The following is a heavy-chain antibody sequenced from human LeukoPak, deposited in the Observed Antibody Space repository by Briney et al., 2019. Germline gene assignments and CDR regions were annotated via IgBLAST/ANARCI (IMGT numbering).Heavy chain of an antibody. J-gene: IGHJ4*02. CDR3: ARERREAQWLDGSYFDY. D-gene: IGHD6-19*01. Sequence: SETLSLTCAVYGGSFSGYYWSWIRQPPGKGLEWIGEINHSGSTNYNPSLKSRVTISVDTSKNQFSLKIRSVTAADTAVYYCARERREAQWLDGSYFDYWGQGTLVTVSS. V-gene: IGHV4-34*01. CDR1: GGSFSGYY. CDR2: INHSGST.